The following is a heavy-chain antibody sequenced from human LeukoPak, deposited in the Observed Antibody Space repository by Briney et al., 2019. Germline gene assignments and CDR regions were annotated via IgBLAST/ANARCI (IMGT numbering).Heavy chain of an antibody. V-gene: IGHV5-51*01. CDR2: IYPADSDT. J-gene: IGHJ5*02. Sequence: GESLKISCKGSGYAFTTNWIGWVCQMPGKGLEWMGIIYPADSDTRYSPSFQGQVTISADKSISTAYLQWSSLKASDTAMYYCARLESLADNWFDPWGQGTLVTVSS. D-gene: IGHD2-15*01. CDR3: ARLESLADNWFDP. CDR1: GYAFTTNW.